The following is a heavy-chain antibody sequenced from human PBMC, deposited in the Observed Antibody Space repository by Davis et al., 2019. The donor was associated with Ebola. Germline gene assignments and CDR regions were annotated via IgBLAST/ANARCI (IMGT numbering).Heavy chain of an antibody. V-gene: IGHV1-46*01. D-gene: IGHD6-13*01. CDR2: INPSGGST. CDR1: GYTFTSYY. CDR3: AAAVYYYYMDV. Sequence: ASVKVSCKASGYTFTSYYMHWVRQAPGQGLEWMGIINPSGGSTNYAQKFQGRVTITADESTSTAYMELSSLRSEDTAVYYCAAAVYYYYMDVWGKGTTVTVSS. J-gene: IGHJ6*03.